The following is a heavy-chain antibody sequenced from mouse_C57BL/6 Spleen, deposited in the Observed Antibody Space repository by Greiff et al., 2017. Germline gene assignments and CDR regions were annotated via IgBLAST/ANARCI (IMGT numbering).Heavy chain of an antibody. D-gene: IGHD4-1*01. J-gene: IGHJ3*01. Sequence: VQLQQPGAELVMPGASVKLSCKASGYNFTSYWMHWVKQRPGQGLEWIGEIDPSDSYNNYNQKFKGKSTLTVDKSSSTAYMQLSSLTSEDSAVYYCARDLGGFAYWGQGTLVTVSA. CDR3: ARDLGGFAY. CDR2: IDPSDSYN. CDR1: GYNFTSYW. V-gene: IGHV1-69*01.